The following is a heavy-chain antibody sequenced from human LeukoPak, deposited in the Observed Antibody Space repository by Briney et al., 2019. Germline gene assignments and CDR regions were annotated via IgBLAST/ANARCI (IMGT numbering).Heavy chain of an antibody. V-gene: IGHV5-51*01. CDR1: GCSFTSYW. Sequence: PGESLKISCKGSGCSFTSYWIGWVRQMPGKGLEWMGIIYPGDSDTRYSPSFQGQVTISADKSISTAYLQWSSLKASDTAMYYCASGRYSYGHYYYYGMDVWGQGTTVTVSS. D-gene: IGHD5-18*01. CDR2: IYPGDSDT. CDR3: ASGRYSYGHYYYYGMDV. J-gene: IGHJ6*02.